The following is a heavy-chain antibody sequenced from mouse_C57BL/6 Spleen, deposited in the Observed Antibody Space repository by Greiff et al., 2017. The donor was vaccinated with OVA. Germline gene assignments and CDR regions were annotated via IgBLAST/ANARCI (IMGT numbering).Heavy chain of an antibody. CDR1: GFTFSDYG. J-gene: IGHJ4*01. CDR3: ARGWWRGDYAMDY. V-gene: IGHV5-17*01. Sequence: EVKLVESGGGLVKPGGSLKLSCAASGFTFSDYGMHWVRQAPEKGLEWVAYISSGSSTIYYADTVKGRFTISRDNAKNTLFLQMTSLRSEDTAMYYCARGWWRGDYAMDYWGQGTSVTVSS. CDR2: ISSGSSTI. D-gene: IGHD1-1*02.